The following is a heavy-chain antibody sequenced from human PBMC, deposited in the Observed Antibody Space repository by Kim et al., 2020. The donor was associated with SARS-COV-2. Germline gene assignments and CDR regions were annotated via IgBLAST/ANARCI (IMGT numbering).Heavy chain of an antibody. V-gene: IGHV1-69*13. Sequence: SVKVSCKASGGTFSSYAISWVRQAPGQGLEWMGGIIPIFGTANYAQKLQGRVTITADESTSTAYMELSSLRSEDTAVYYCARDPAHCGGDCWWDWGQGTLVTVSS. CDR1: GGTFSSYA. CDR3: ARDPAHCGGDCWWD. J-gene: IGHJ4*02. CDR2: IIPIFGTA. D-gene: IGHD2-21*02.